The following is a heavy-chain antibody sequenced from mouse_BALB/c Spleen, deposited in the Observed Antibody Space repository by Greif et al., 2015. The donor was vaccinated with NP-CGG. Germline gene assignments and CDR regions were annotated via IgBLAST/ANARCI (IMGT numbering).Heavy chain of an antibody. CDR1: GFAFSSYD. CDR3: ARHREIQFITTVYFDY. J-gene: IGHJ2*01. D-gene: IGHD1-1*01. CDR2: ISSGGGST. Sequence: EVQGVESGGGLVKPGGSLKLSCAASGFAFSSYDMSWVRQTPEKRLEWVAYISSGGGSTYYPDTVKGRFTISRDNAKNTLYLQMSSLKSEDTAMYYCARHREIQFITTVYFDYRGQGTTLTVSS. V-gene: IGHV5-12-1*01.